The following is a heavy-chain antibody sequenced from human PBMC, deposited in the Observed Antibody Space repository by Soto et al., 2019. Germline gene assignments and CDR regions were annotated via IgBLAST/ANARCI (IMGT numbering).Heavy chain of an antibody. Sequence: EGSCRHSCKASVFIHRTYGMLGIRQPPGKGLEWRAILWNDGSNEYHADPVKGRRTISRENSQNTLYLQLNNLRAEDTAVYFCARDQNDSGGYSEYWGQGT. D-gene: IGHD3-22*01. V-gene: IGHV3-33*01. J-gene: IGHJ4*02. CDR3: ARDQNDSGGYSEY. CDR1: VFIHRTYG. CDR2: LWNDGSNE.